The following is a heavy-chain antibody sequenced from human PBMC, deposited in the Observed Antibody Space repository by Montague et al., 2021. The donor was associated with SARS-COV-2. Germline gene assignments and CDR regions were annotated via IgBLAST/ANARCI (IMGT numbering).Heavy chain of an antibody. V-gene: IGHV4-59*08. Sequence: SETLSLTCSVSGGSISSSYWGWIRQPPGKGLEWIGYIYHYGSAKYNPSLKSRVTISVDTSKNQFSLKLSSVTAVDTAVYYCARHASWDWYYFDYWGQGTLVTVSS. CDR2: IYHYGSA. CDR3: ARHASWDWYYFDY. CDR1: GGSISSSY. D-gene: IGHD2-21*01. J-gene: IGHJ4*02.